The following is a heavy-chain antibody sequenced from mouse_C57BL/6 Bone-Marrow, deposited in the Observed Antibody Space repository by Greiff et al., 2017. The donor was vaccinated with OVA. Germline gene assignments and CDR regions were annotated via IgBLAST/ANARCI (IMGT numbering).Heavy chain of an antibody. CDR3: ERHGEQVRLPVY. D-gene: IGHD3-2*02. Sequence: DVKLVESGGDLVKPGGSLKLSCAASGFTFSSYGMSWVRQTPDKRLEWVATISSGGSYTYYPDSVKGRFTISRDNAKNTLYLQMSSLKSEDTAMYYCERHGEQVRLPVYGGKGTTLTVSS. J-gene: IGHJ2*01. CDR1: GFTFSSYG. CDR2: ISSGGSYT. V-gene: IGHV5-6*02.